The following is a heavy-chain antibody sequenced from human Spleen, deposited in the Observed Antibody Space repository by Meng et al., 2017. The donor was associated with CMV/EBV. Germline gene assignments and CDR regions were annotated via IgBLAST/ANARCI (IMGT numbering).Heavy chain of an antibody. CDR1: GFTFRSFW. J-gene: IGHJ4*02. Sequence: GESLKISCAASGFTFRSFWMHWVRQAPGKGLVWVSRINSDGSSITYADSVKGRFTISRDNAKNSLYLLMNSLRAEDTAVYYCARDGGTALDSWGQGTLVTVSS. V-gene: IGHV3-74*03. D-gene: IGHD1-7*01. CDR3: ARDGGTALDS. CDR2: INSDGSSI.